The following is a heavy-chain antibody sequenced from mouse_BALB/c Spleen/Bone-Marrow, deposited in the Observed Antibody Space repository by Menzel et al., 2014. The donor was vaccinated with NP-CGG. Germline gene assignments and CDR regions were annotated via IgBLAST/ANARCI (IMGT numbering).Heavy chain of an antibody. D-gene: IGHD4-1*01. CDR3: AKTGTRYYFDY. CDR2: ISYSGTT. J-gene: IGHJ2*01. V-gene: IGHV3-2*02. Sequence: VQLQQSGPGLVKPSQSLSLPCTVTGYSIASDYAWNWIRQFPGNKLEWMGYISYSGTTSYNPSLKSRISITRDTSKNQFFLQLNSVTTEDTATYYCAKTGTRYYFDYWGQGTTLTVSS. CDR1: GYSIASDYA.